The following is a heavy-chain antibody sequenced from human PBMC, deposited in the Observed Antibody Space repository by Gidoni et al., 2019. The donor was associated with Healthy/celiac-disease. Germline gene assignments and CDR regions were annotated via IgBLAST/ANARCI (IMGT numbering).Heavy chain of an antibody. CDR3: AKDQYYYGSSWLDP. CDR2: ISWNSGSI. J-gene: IGHJ5*02. CDR1: GFPFDDYA. D-gene: IGHD3-10*01. Sequence: EVQLVESGGGLVQPGRSLRLSCAASGFPFDDYAMHWVRQAPGKGLEWVSGISWNSGSIGYADSVKGRFTISRDNAKNSLYLQMNSLRAEDTALYYCAKDQYYYGSSWLDPWGQGTLVTVSS. V-gene: IGHV3-9*01.